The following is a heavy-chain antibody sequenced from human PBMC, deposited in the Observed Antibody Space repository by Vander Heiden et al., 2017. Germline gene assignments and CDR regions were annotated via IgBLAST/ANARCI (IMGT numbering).Heavy chain of an antibody. CDR1: GNPFIGHN. J-gene: IGHJ4*02. Sequence: QAQPVQSGTEGETPGASVKVTCKESGNPFIGHNLDWVRQAPGQGPEWMGWINPNSGGTGYAQKFQGRVTMTRDTSIMTVYMELSRLSSDDTAVYYCAMSIEAPATPNYDCWGQGSQVTVSS. D-gene: IGHD2-2*01. CDR3: AMSIEAPATPNYDC. V-gene: IGHV1-2*02. CDR2: INPNSGGT.